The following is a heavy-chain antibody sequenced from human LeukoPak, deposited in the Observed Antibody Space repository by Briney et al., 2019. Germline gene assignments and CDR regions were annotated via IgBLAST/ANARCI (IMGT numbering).Heavy chain of an antibody. D-gene: IGHD3-10*01. CDR2: INHSGST. J-gene: IGHJ4*02. V-gene: IGHV4-34*01. Sequence: SETLSLTCAVYGGSFSGYYWSWIRQPPGKGLEWIGEINHSGSTNYNPSLKSRVTISVDTSKNQFSLKLGSVTAADTAVYYCARGSSFTMVRGVLDWGQGTLVTVSS. CDR1: GGSFSGYY. CDR3: ARGSSFTMVRGVLD.